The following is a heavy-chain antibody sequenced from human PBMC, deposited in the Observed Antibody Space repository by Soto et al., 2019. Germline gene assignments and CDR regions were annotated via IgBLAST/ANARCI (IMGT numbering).Heavy chain of an antibody. CDR3: VTGGGNFVS. CDR2: IKQDGSEK. J-gene: IGHJ4*02. Sequence: EMQLVESGGGLVQPGESLSLSCAASGFTFRNFWMSWVRQAPGKGLEWVANIKQDGSEKNYVDSVKGRFTISRDNAKNSLFLQMNSLRADDTAVYYCVTGGGNFVSWGQGSLDTVSS. D-gene: IGHD3-9*01. CDR1: GFTFRNFW. V-gene: IGHV3-7*05.